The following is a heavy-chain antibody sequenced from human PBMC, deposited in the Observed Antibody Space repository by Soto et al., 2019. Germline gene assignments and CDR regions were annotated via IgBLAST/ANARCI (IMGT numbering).Heavy chain of an antibody. CDR3: PSSGSGWYLY. Sequence: QVQLVQSGAEVKKPGASVKVSCKASGYTFTSYDINWVRQATGQGLEWMGWMNPNSGNTGYAQKFQLRVSMTRNTSLRPGYIELSSLRSEDTAVYYCPSSGSGWYLYWGQGTLVTVSS. D-gene: IGHD6-19*01. J-gene: IGHJ4*02. V-gene: IGHV1-8*01. CDR2: MNPNSGNT. CDR1: GYTFTSYD.